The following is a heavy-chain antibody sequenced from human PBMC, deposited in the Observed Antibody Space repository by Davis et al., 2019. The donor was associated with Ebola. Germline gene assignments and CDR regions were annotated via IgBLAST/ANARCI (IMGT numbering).Heavy chain of an antibody. J-gene: IGHJ4*02. CDR2: INPNSGGT. CDR1: GYTFTSYA. V-gene: IGHV1-2*04. Sequence: ASVKVSCKASGYTFTSYAMHWVRQAPGQRLEWMGWINPNSGGTNYAQKFQGWVTMTRDTSISTAYMELSRLRSDDTAVYYCARDLTDDILTGYLDYWGQGTLVTVSS. CDR3: ARDLTDDILTGYLDY. D-gene: IGHD3-9*01.